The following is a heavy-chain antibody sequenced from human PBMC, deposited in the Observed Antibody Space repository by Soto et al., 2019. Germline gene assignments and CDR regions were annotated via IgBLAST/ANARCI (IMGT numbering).Heavy chain of an antibody. Sequence: LRLSCAASGFTFSSYGMHWVRQAPGKGLEWVAVIWYDGSNKYYADSVKGRFTISRDNSKNTLYLQMNSLRAEDTAVYYCAREGYCSSTSCYGVTYYYYYYMDVWGKGTTVTVSS. D-gene: IGHD2-2*01. CDR1: GFTFSSYG. CDR2: IWYDGSNK. J-gene: IGHJ6*03. V-gene: IGHV3-33*01. CDR3: AREGYCSSTSCYGVTYYYYYYMDV.